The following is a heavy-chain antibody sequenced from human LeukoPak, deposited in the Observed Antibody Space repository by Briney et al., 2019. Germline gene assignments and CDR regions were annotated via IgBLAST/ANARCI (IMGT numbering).Heavy chain of an antibody. Sequence: SETLSLTCTVSGGSITSYYWSWIRQPAGKGLEWIGRIYTSGSTNYNPSLKSRVTMSVDTSKNQFSLKLSSVTAADTAVYYCARDFYDILTGSWDWFDPWGQGTLVTVSS. V-gene: IGHV4-4*07. CDR2: IYTSGST. CDR3: ARDFYDILTGSWDWFDP. D-gene: IGHD3-9*01. J-gene: IGHJ5*02. CDR1: GGSITSYY.